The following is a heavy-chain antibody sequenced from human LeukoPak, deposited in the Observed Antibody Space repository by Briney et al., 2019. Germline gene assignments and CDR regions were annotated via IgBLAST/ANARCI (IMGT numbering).Heavy chain of an antibody. CDR1: GFTFSSYS. D-gene: IGHD5-24*01. Sequence: GGSLRLSCAASGFTFSSYSMNWVRQAPGKGLEWVSYISSSSSTIYYADSVKGRFTISRDNAKNSLYLQMNSLRAEDTAVYYCAGEMATSDYWGQGTLVTVSS. V-gene: IGHV3-48*04. CDR3: AGEMATSDY. CDR2: ISSSSSTI. J-gene: IGHJ4*02.